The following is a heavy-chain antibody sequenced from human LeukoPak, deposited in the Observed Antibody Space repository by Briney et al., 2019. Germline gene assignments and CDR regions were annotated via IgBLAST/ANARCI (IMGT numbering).Heavy chain of an antibody. CDR3: ARASMGYSSSWYFDY. CDR1: GGSISSYY. D-gene: IGHD6-13*01. Sequence: ETLSLTCTVSGGSISSYYWSWIRQPPGKGLEWIGYIYHSGSSNYNPSLKSRVTISVDTSKIQFSLKLSSVTAADTAVYYCARASMGYSSSWYFDYWGQGTLVTVSS. CDR2: IYHSGSS. J-gene: IGHJ4*02. V-gene: IGHV4-59*01.